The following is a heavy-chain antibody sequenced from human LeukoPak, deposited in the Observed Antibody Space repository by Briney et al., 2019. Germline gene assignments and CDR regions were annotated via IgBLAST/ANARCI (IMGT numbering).Heavy chain of an antibody. CDR2: ISAYNGNT. V-gene: IGHV1-18*01. J-gene: IGHJ4*02. CDR1: GYTFTSYG. CDR3: ASWAGGNAPVASFDY. Sequence: ASVKVSCKASGYTFTSYGISWVRQAPGQGLEWMGWISAYNGNTNYAQKFQGRVTMTRDTSISTAYMELRRLRSDDTAVYYCASWAGGNAPVASFDYWGQGTLVTVSS. D-gene: IGHD2-21*01.